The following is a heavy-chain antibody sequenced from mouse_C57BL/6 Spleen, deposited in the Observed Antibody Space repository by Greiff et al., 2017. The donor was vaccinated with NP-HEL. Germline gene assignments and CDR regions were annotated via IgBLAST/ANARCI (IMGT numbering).Heavy chain of an antibody. CDR2: IYPGAGDT. Sequence: QVQLQQSGAELVKPGASVKISCKASGYAFSSYWMNWVKQRPGKGLEWFGQIYPGAGDTTSNGKFKGKAKLTADKSSSTAYMQLSSLTSEDAAVYFWAGSSGWYFDVWGTGTTVTVSS. CDR3: AGSSGWYFDV. D-gene: IGHD1-1*01. V-gene: IGHV1-80*01. CDR1: GYAFSSYW. J-gene: IGHJ1*03.